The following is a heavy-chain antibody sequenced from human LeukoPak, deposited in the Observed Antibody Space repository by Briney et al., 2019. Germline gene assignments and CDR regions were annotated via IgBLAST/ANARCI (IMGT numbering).Heavy chain of an antibody. CDR3: ARAGRHSSAWYGDDYYYYYMDV. Sequence: SVKVSCKASGGTFRNYAISWVRQAPGQGLEWMGGIIPIFGTANYAQKFQGRVTITADESTSTAYMELSSLRSEDTAVYYCARAGRHSSAWYGDDYYYYYMDVWGKGTTVTISS. CDR1: GGTFRNYA. J-gene: IGHJ6*03. CDR2: IIPIFGTA. D-gene: IGHD6-19*01. V-gene: IGHV1-69*13.